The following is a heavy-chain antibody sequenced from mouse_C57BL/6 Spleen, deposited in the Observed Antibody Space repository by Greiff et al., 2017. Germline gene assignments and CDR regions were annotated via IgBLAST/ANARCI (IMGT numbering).Heavy chain of an antibody. CDR1: GYTFTDYY. J-gene: IGHJ2*01. D-gene: IGHD1-2*01. V-gene: IGHV1-26*01. Sequence: EVQLQQSGPELVKPGASVKISCKASGYTFTDYYMNWVKQSHGKSLEWIGDINPNNGGTSYNQKFKGKATLTVDKSSSTAYMELRSLTSEDSAVYYCARGIGYRLDYWGQGTTLTVSS. CDR3: ARGIGYRLDY. CDR2: INPNNGGT.